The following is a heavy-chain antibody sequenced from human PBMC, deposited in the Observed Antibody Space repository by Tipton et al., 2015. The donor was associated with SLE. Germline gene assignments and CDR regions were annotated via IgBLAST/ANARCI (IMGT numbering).Heavy chain of an antibody. V-gene: IGHV4-59*01. D-gene: IGHD6-6*01. Sequence: TLSLTCAVYGGSFSSYYWSWIRQPPGKGLEWIGYIYYSGSTNYNPSLKSRVTISVDTSKNQFSLKVSSVTAADTAVYYCASGLSSIGPFDYWGQGTLVTVSS. J-gene: IGHJ4*02. CDR1: GGSFSSYY. CDR3: ASGLSSIGPFDY. CDR2: IYYSGST.